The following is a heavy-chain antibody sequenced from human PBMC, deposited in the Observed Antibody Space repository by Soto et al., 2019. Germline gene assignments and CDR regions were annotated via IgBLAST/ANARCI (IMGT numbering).Heavy chain of an antibody. CDR2: ISGSGGTT. V-gene: IGHV3-23*01. D-gene: IGHD2-15*01. Sequence: EVQLLDSGGGLVQPGGSLRLSCAASGFIFSTYTMTWVRQAPGKGLEWVSGISGSGGTTYYADSVKGRFAISRDNSKNTLSLQLNSLRAEDTAVYFCAKLAWGARGCNSSPGCYFDYWGQGALVTVSS. CDR3: AKLAWGARGCNSSPGCYFDY. J-gene: IGHJ4*02. CDR1: GFIFSTYT.